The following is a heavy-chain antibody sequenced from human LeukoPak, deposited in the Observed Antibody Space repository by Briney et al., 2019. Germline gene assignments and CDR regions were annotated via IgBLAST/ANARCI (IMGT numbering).Heavy chain of an antibody. J-gene: IGHJ4*02. CDR2: ISSSGSTI. D-gene: IGHD5-18*01. V-gene: IGHV3-11*01. CDR3: ASDGLLGYRDLDY. Sequence: GGSLRLSCAASGFTFSDYYMSWIRQAPGKGLEWVSYISSSGSTIYYADSVKGRFTISRDNAKNSLYLQMNSLRAEDTAVYYCASDGLLGYRDLDYWGQGTLVIVSS. CDR1: GFTFSDYY.